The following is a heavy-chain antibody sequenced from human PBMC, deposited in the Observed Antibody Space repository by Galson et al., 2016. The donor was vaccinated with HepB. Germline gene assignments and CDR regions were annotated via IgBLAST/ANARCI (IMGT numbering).Heavy chain of an antibody. V-gene: IGHV3-11*01. CDR3: ARDLPDDSVEYFDVFDL. J-gene: IGHJ3*01. Sequence: SLRLSCAASGFIFSDYHMNWVRQAPGKGLEWISYISTSSNSMLYADSVRGRFSISRDNAKKSLYLQMSKLRAEDTAVYYCARDLPDDSVEYFDVFDLWGQGTMVTVSS. CDR1: GFIFSDYH. CDR2: ISTSSNSM. D-gene: IGHD2-21*02.